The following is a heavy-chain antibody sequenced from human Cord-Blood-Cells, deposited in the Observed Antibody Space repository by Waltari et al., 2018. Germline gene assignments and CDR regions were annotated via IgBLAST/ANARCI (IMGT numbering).Heavy chain of an antibody. V-gene: IGHV3-30*04. J-gene: IGHJ4*02. CDR2: IAYDGSNK. D-gene: IGHD7-27*01. Sequence: QVQLVESGGGVVQPGRSLSLSCAASGFPFSSYAMHWVGQAPGRGLEWVAVIAYDGSNKYYADSVKGRFTISRDNSKNTLYLQMNSLRAEDTAVYYCAREGNWGGQGTLVTVSS. CDR1: GFPFSSYA. CDR3: AREGNW.